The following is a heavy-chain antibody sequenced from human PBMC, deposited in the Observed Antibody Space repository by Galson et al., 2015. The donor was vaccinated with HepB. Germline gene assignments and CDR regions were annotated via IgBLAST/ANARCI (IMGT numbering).Heavy chain of an antibody. J-gene: IGHJ4*02. V-gene: IGHV1-18*04. D-gene: IGHD2-15*01. Sequence: SVKVSCKASGYTFTSYGIGWVRQAPGQGLEWMGWISAYNGNTNYAQKLQGRVTMTTDTSTSTAYMELRSLRSDDTAVYYCASSDCSGGSCYERIDYWGQGTLVTVSS. CDR2: ISAYNGNT. CDR1: GYTFTSYG. CDR3: ASSDCSGGSCYERIDY.